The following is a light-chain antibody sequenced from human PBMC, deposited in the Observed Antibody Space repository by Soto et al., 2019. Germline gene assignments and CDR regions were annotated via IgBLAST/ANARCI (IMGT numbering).Light chain of an antibody. Sequence: DIQMTQSPSSLSASVGDRVTITCRASQIINTWLAWYQQKPGKAPKLLIYRASNLVNGVPSRFSGSGPGTEFTLTISSLQPDDFSIYYCQQYETYSGTFGPGNKVDL. V-gene: IGKV1-5*03. CDR1: QIINTW. CDR2: RAS. J-gene: IGKJ3*01. CDR3: QQYETYSGT.